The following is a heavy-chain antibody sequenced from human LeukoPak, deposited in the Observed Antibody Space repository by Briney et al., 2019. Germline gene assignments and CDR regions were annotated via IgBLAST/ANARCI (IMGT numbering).Heavy chain of an antibody. J-gene: IGHJ4*02. CDR2: ISSSSSYI. V-gene: IGHV3-21*01. Sequence: GGSLRLSCAASGFTFSSYSMNWVRQAPGKGLEWVSTISSSSSYIYYADSVKGRFTISRDNAKNSLYLQMNSLRAEDTAVYYCARGGEWLPYDYWGQGTLVTVSS. CDR1: GFTFSSYS. D-gene: IGHD3-3*01. CDR3: ARGGEWLPYDY.